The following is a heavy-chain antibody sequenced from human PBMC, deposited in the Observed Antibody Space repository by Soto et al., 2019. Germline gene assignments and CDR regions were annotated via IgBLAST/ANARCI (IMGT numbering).Heavy chain of an antibody. CDR3: AREELVPAAMGEDYYYYYGMDI. V-gene: IGHV3-33*01. J-gene: IGHJ6*02. CDR2: IWYDGSNK. CDR1: GFTFSSYG. D-gene: IGHD2-2*01. Sequence: PGGSLRLSCAASGFTFSSYGMHWVRQAPGKGLEWVAVIWYDGSNKYYADSVKGRFTISRDNSKNTLYLQMNSLRAEDTAVYYCAREELVPAAMGEDYYYYYGMDIWGQGTTLTVSS.